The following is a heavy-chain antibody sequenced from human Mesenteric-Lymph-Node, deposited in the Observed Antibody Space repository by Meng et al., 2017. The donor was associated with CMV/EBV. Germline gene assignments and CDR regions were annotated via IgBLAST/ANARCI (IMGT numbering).Heavy chain of an antibody. CDR1: GGSVSSDNYY. Sequence: SETLSLTCSVSGGSVSSDNYYWTWIRQPPGKGLEWIGHIHYSGSINYNPSLKSRVTISLDTSKDQFSLKLSSVTAADTGVYYCARGSHRDGMDVWGQGTTVTVSS. V-gene: IGHV4-61*01. D-gene: IGHD6-13*01. CDR2: IHYSGSI. CDR3: ARGSHRDGMDV. J-gene: IGHJ6*02.